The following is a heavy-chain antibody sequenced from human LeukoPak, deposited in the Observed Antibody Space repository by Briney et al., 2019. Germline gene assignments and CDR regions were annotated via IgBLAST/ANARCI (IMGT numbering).Heavy chain of an antibody. CDR3: ARHSPSGITIFGVDSSFQF. D-gene: IGHD3-3*01. CDR2: IYHSGST. CDR1: GYPISSGYY. V-gene: IGHV4-38-2*01. J-gene: IGHJ4*02. Sequence: ASETLSLTCAVSGYPISSGYYWGWIRQPPGKGLEWIGSIYHSGSTNYNPSLKSRVTISVDTSKNQFSLKLSSVTAADTAVYYCARHSPSGITIFGVDSSFQFWGQGTLVTVSS.